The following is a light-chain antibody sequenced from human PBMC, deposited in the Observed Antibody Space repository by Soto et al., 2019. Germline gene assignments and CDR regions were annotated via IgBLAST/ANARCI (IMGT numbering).Light chain of an antibody. CDR3: HQYDNWWT. V-gene: IGKV3D-15*01. J-gene: IGKJ1*01. CDR1: QSVSGSD. CDR2: GVS. Sequence: EVVVTQSPATLSVSPGERATLSCRASQSVSGSDLAWYQQKPGQAPRLLISGVSNRATGTPDRFSGSGSGTDFTLTISSLQPEDFAVYYCHQYDNWWTFGQGTKVDI.